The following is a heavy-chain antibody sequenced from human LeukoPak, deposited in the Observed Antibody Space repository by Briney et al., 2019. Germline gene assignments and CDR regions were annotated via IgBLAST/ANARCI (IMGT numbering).Heavy chain of an antibody. J-gene: IGHJ4*02. CDR3: ARLVYCSSTSCLDSDY. CDR1: AFTFSSYW. D-gene: IGHD2-2*01. Sequence: QAGGSLRLYSAASAFTFSSYWMHWVRQAPGKGLVWVSRINSDGSNTSYADSVKGRFTISRDNAKNTLYLQMNSLRAEDTAVYYCARLVYCSSTSCLDSDYWGQGTLVTVSS. V-gene: IGHV3-74*01. CDR2: INSDGSNT.